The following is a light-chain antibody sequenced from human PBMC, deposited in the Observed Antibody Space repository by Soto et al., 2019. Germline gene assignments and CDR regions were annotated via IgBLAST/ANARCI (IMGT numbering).Light chain of an antibody. V-gene: IGKV3-20*01. Sequence: EIVLTQSQGTLSLSPGERATLSCRASQSISGNYLAWYQQTPGQAPRLLIYGASSSATGIPDRFSSSESGTDCTLTISRMETEDFAVYYCQQYGTSRMYTFGQGTKLELK. CDR2: GAS. J-gene: IGKJ2*01. CDR3: QQYGTSRMYT. CDR1: QSISGNY.